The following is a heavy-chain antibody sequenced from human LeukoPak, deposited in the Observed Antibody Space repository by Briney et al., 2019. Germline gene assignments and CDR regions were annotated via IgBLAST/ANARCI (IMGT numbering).Heavy chain of an antibody. CDR2: RYYSGTT. J-gene: IGHJ4*02. Sequence: SETLSLTCTVSGGSVDTGSYWWGWIRQPPGKALEWIGVRYYSGTTYYNPSLKSRASISMDKSKNQFSLRVNSPTAADTAVYYCARQRGFCDSWGQGTLVTVSS. CDR3: ARQRGFCDS. D-gene: IGHD2-2*03. V-gene: IGHV4-39*01. CDR1: GGSVDTGSYW.